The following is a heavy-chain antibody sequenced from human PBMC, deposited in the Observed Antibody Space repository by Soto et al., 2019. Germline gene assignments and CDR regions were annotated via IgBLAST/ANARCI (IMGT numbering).Heavy chain of an antibody. D-gene: IGHD1-26*01. CDR3: ASGGRWYYGMDV. V-gene: IGHV3-74*01. Sequence: RGSLLLSCATSVFTFSSYWMHWVRQAPGKGLVWVSRINSDGSSTSYADSVKGRFTISRDNAKNTLYLQMNSLRAEDTAVYYCASGGRWYYGMDVWGQGTTVTVSS. CDR1: VFTFSSYW. CDR2: INSDGSST. J-gene: IGHJ6*02.